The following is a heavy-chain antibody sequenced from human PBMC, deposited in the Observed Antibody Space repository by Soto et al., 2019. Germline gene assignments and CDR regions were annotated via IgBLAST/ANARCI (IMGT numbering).Heavy chain of an antibody. CDR1: GFTFSSYS. J-gene: IGHJ4*02. CDR2: ISSSSSYI. Sequence: GGSLRLSCAASGFTFSSYSMNWVRQAPGKGLEWVSSISSSSSYIYYADSVKGRFTISRDNAKNSLYLQMNSLRAEDTAVYYCARGPHYYDSSGYPPDYWGQGTLVTVS. V-gene: IGHV3-21*01. CDR3: ARGPHYYDSSGYPPDY. D-gene: IGHD3-22*01.